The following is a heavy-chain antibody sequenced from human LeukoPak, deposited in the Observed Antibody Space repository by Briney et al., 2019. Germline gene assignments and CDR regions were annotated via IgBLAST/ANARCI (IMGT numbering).Heavy chain of an antibody. CDR1: DYTFTSYG. V-gene: IGHV1-18*01. J-gene: IGHJ6*02. CDR2: ISAYNGNT. Sequence: GASVKVSCKASDYTFTSYGIGWVRQAPGQGLEWMGWISAYNGNTNYAQKLQGRVTVTTDTSTSTAYMELRSLRSDDTAVYYCARAQSSTSYYGMDVWGQGTAVTVSS. CDR3: ARAQSSTSYYGMDV. D-gene: IGHD2-2*01.